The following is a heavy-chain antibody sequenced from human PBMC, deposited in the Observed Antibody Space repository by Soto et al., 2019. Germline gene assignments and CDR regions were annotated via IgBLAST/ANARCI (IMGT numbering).Heavy chain of an antibody. Sequence: QVQLGESGGGVVQPGRSLRLSCAASGFTFSSYAMHWVRQAPGKGLEWVAVISYDGSNKYYADSVKGRFTISRDNSKNTLYLQMNSLRAEDTAVYYCARDRWLEYYFDYWGQGTLVTVSS. V-gene: IGHV3-30-3*01. CDR3: ARDRWLEYYFDY. D-gene: IGHD5-12*01. J-gene: IGHJ4*02. CDR1: GFTFSSYA. CDR2: ISYDGSNK.